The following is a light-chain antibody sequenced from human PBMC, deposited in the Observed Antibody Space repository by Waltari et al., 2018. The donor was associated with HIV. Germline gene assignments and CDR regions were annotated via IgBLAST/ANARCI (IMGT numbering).Light chain of an antibody. J-gene: IGLJ1*01. CDR3: AAWDRNLNALNYV. V-gene: IGLV1-44*01. Sequence: QSVLTQPPSASGTPGPRVTISCSGRSANIGSSTVTCYRQLPGTAPKLLIYSNNQRPSGVPDRFSGSKSGTSASLAISGLQSEDEADYYCAAWDRNLNALNYVFGTGTKVTLL. CDR2: SNN. CDR1: SANIGSST.